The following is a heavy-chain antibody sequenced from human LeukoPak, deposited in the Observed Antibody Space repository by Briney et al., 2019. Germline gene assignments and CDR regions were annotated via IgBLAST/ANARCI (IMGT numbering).Heavy chain of an antibody. V-gene: IGHV3-74*01. CDR2: INDNGSTR. D-gene: IGHD2-2*01. CDR1: GFTFSGYW. CDR3: ARSSTSRPFDY. Sequence: GGSLRLSCAASGFTFSGYWMHWVRQAPGKGLEWVSGINDNGSTRFYAASVKGRFTISRDNAKNSLYLQMNSLRAEDTAVYYCARSSTSRPFDYWGQGTLVTVSS. J-gene: IGHJ4*02.